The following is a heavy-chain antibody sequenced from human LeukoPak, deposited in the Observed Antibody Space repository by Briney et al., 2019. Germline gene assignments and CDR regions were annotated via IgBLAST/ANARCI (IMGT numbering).Heavy chain of an antibody. CDR2: IYSGGRT. V-gene: IGHV3-53*01. J-gene: IGHJ4*02. D-gene: IGHD2-21*01. CDR3: ARERVIESFFDY. Sequence: GGSLRLSCAASGFTVSSNYMTWVRQAPGKGLEWVSVIYSGGRTYYADSVKGRFTISRDNSKNTLYLQMNSLRAEDTAVYYCARERVIESFFDYWGQGTLSPSPQ. CDR1: GFTVSSNY.